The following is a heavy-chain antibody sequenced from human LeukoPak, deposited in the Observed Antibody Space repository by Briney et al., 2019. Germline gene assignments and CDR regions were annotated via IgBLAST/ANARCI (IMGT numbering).Heavy chain of an antibody. J-gene: IGHJ6*02. V-gene: IGHV1-8*01. D-gene: IGHD3-22*01. CDR3: ARGTGHYDSSGYYPRRSGMDV. Sequence: ASVKVSCKASGYTFTSYDINWVRQATGQGLEWMGWMNPNSGNTGYAQKFQGRVTMTRNTSISTAYMELSSLRSEDTAVYYCARGTGHYDSSGYYPRRSGMDVWGQGTTVIVSS. CDR1: GYTFTSYD. CDR2: MNPNSGNT.